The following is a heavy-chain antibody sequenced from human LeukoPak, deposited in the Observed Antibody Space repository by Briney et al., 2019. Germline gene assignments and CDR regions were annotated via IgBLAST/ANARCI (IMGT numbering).Heavy chain of an antibody. V-gene: IGHV3-9*01. D-gene: IGHD6-13*01. J-gene: IGHJ4*02. CDR2: ISWNSNNI. Sequence: PGGSLRLSCAASGFSFDDYAMHWVRQAPGKGLEWVSGISWNSNNIDYADSVKGRFTISRDNAKNSLYLQMNSLRTEDTALYYCAKDLVNPSIAAAGFDYWGQGTLVTVSS. CDR3: AKDLVNPSIAAAGFDY. CDR1: GFSFDDYA.